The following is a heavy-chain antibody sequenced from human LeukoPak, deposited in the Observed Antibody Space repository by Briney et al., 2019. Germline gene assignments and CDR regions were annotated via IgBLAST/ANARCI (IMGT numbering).Heavy chain of an antibody. CDR1: GFTFSTNY. Sequence: GGSLRLSCAASGFTFSTNYMTWVRQAPGKGLEWVSVHYSSGSTNYSDSVKSRFTASRDNSKNNLDLQMNNLRAEETAVYYCVRAVYDILAGHYTEEYRGQGTLVHVSS. J-gene: IGHJ4*02. CDR2: HYSSGST. V-gene: IGHV3-66*01. D-gene: IGHD3-9*01. CDR3: VRAVYDILAGHYTEEY.